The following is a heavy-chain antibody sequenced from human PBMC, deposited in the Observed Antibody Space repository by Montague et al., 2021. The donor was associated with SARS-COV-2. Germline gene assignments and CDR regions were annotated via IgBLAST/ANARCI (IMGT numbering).Heavy chain of an antibody. Sequence: TLSLTCTVSGGSISSGYFYWSWIRQPAGKGLEWIGLIYPGGNTNYNPSLKSRVTISVGTSKNQFSLKLSSVTAADTAVYYCARDIAVAGLFDYWGQGTLVTVSS. CDR1: GGSISSGYFY. D-gene: IGHD6-19*01. CDR2: IYPGGNT. CDR3: ARDIAVAGLFDY. V-gene: IGHV4-61*02. J-gene: IGHJ4*02.